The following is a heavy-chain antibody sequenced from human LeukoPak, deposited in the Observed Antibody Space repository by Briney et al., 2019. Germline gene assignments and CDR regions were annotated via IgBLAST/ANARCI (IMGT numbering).Heavy chain of an antibody. D-gene: IGHD2-2*01. V-gene: IGHV4-30-2*06. CDR1: SGSISSGGFS. CDR3: ARTQHCSSTSCPHGLDS. J-gene: IGHJ4*02. CDR2: LYQGGST. Sequence: SETLSLTCAVSSGSISSGGFSWSWIRQSPGKGLEYIGYLYQGGSTYYNPSLSSRVTISGDRSKNHFFLTLTSVTAADTAVYYCARTQHCSSTSCPHGLDSWGQGTLVTVSS.